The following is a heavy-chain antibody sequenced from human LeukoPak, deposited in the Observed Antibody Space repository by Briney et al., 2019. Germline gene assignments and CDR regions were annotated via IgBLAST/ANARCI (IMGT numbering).Heavy chain of an antibody. CDR2: INPNSGGT. D-gene: IGHD2-2*01. V-gene: IGHV1-2*02. CDR1: GYTFTGYY. Sequence: ASVKVSCKASGYTFTGYYMHWVRQAPGQGVERMGWINPNSGGTNYAQKLQGRVTMTTDTSTSTAYMELRSLRSDDTAVYYCAGPPGIVVPAADDAFDIWGQGTMVTVSS. CDR3: AGPPGIVVPAADDAFDI. J-gene: IGHJ3*02.